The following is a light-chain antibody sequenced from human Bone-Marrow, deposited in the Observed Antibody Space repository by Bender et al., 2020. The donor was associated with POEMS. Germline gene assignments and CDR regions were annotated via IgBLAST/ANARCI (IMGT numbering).Light chain of an antibody. CDR1: SDDIGNYNY. CDR2: DVN. J-gene: IGLJ1*01. V-gene: IGLV2-8*01. Sequence: QSALTQPPSASGSPGQSVTISCTGTSDDIGNYNYVSWYQQYPGKAPKLIIYDVNKRPSGVPDRFSGSKSGNTASLTISGLQAEDEADYYCCSYAGSYVFGTGTKVTVL. CDR3: CSYAGSYV.